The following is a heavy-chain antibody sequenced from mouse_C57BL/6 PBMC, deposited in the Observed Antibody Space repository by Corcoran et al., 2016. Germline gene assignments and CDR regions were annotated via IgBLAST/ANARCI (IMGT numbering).Heavy chain of an antibody. J-gene: IGHJ4*01. Sequence: EVQLQQSGPELVKPGASVKISCKASGYTFSDYYMNRVKQSHGKSLEWIGDINPNNGGTSYNQKFKGKATLTVDTSSSTAYMELHSLTSEDSAVYFCAKRRYYAMDYWGQGTSVTVSS. CDR3: AKRRYYAMDY. CDR2: INPNNGGT. V-gene: IGHV1-26*01. CDR1: GYTFSDYY.